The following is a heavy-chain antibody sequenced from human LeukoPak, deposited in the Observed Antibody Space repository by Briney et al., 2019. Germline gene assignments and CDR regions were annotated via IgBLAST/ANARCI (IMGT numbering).Heavy chain of an antibody. D-gene: IGHD1-26*01. CDR3: ARPHSLGGSFYVFDY. Sequence: GASVKVSCKPSGYTFTTYNIAWVRQAPGQGLEWVGWVSTYNGNTDYAQTVQGRVAMTTDTSTNTAYMDLRSLRPDDTAVYYCARPHSLGGSFYVFDYWGQGTLITVSS. CDR1: GYTFTTYN. CDR2: VSTYNGNT. V-gene: IGHV1-18*01. J-gene: IGHJ4*02.